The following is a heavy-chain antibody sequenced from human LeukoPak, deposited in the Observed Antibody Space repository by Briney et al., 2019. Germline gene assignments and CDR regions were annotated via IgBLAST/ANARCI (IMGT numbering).Heavy chain of an antibody. V-gene: IGHV3-30*18. J-gene: IGHJ1*01. CDR2: ISYDGSNK. CDR3: AKGGRYFDWLFPFQH. CDR1: GFTFSSYG. D-gene: IGHD3-9*01. Sequence: GGSLRLSCAASGFTFSSYGMHWVRQAPGKGLEWVAVISYDGSNKYYADSVKGRFTISRDNSKNTLYLQMNSLRAEDTAVYYCAKGGRYFDWLFPFQHCGQGTLVTVSS.